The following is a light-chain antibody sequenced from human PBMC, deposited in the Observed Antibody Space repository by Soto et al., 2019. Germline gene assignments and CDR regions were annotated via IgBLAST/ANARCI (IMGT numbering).Light chain of an antibody. J-gene: IGLJ2*01. CDR2: EGS. CDR3: CSYAHISTFVV. V-gene: IGLV2-23*03. Sequence: QSALTQPASVSGSPGQSITISCTGTSSDVGSYNLVSWYQQHTGKAPKLMIYEGSKRPSGVSNRFSGSKSGNTASLTISGLQAEDEADYYCCSYAHISTFVVFGGGTKVTVL. CDR1: SSDVGSYNL.